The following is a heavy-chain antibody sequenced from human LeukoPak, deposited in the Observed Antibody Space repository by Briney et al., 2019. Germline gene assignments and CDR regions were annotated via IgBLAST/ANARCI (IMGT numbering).Heavy chain of an antibody. CDR2: ISYDGSNK. D-gene: IGHD6-19*01. CDR3: ARLKAVAGPHYYFDY. V-gene: IGHV3-30*04. J-gene: IGHJ4*02. CDR1: GFTFSNYA. Sequence: GGSLRLSCAASGFTFSNYAMNWVRQAPGKGLEWVAVISYDGSNKDYADSVKGRFTISRDDSKNTLFLQMNSLRIDDTAVYYCARLKAVAGPHYYFDYWGQGTLVTVSS.